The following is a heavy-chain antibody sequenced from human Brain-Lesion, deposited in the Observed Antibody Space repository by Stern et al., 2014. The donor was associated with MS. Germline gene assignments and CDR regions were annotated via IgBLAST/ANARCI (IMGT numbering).Heavy chain of an antibody. V-gene: IGHV4-31*03. CDR2: IYYTGSA. Sequence: QVQLQESGPGLVKPSQTLPLTCTVSGGSINSGGYYWGWLPPGPGMGLVCIVYIYYTGSAYYDPSLKSRLSMSIDTSKNQFSLNLNSVTAADTAVYYCARGARYSDSSGYYFYFDYWGQGTLVTVSS. J-gene: IGHJ4*02. CDR1: GGSINSGGYY. CDR3: ARGARYSDSSGYYFYFDY. D-gene: IGHD3-22*01.